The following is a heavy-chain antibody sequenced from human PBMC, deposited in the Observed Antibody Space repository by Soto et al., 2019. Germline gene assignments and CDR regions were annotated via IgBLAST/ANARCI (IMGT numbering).Heavy chain of an antibody. J-gene: IGHJ6*02. CDR3: ATLPVPNYDVWSGSPYYYGMDA. V-gene: IGHV4-34*01. CDR1: GGSFSGYY. Sequence: SETLSLTCAVYGGSFSGYYWSWIRQPPGKGLEWMGESNHSGSTNYNPSLKSRVTISVYTSKNQFSLKLRSVTAADTAVYYCATLPVPNYDVWSGSPYYYGMDAWGQGTTVTVSS. CDR2: SNHSGST. D-gene: IGHD3-3*01.